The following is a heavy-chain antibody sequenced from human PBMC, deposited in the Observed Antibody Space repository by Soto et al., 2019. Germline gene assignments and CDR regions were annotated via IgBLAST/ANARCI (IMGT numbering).Heavy chain of an antibody. D-gene: IGHD4-17*01. CDR1: GGSISSYY. CDR3: ARIHYGEFDNWFDP. Sequence: PSETLSLTCTVSGGSISSYYWSWIRQPPGKGLEWIGYIYYSGSTNYNPSLKSRVTISVDTSKNQFSLKLSSVTAADTAVYYCARIHYGEFDNWFDPWGQGTLVTVSS. V-gene: IGHV4-59*01. CDR2: IYYSGST. J-gene: IGHJ5*02.